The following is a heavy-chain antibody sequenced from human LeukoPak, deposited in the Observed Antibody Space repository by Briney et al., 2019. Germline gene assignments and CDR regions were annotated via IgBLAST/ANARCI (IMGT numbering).Heavy chain of an antibody. J-gene: IGHJ4*02. CDR2: ISGSGGST. CDR1: GFTFSSYA. V-gene: IGHV3-23*01. D-gene: IGHD4-17*01. Sequence: GGSLRLSCAASGFTFSSYAMSWARQAPGKGLEWVSAISGSGGSTYYADSVKGRFTISRDNSKNTLYLQMNSLRAEDTAVYYCAKNAYGDYVGDYFDYWGQGTLVTVSS. CDR3: AKNAYGDYVGDYFDY.